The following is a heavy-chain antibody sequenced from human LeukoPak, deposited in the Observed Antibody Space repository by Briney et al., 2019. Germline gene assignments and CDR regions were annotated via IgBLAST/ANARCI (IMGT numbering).Heavy chain of an antibody. Sequence: PSETLSLTCTVSGGSISSYYWSWIRQPPGKGLEWIGYIYYSGSTNYNPSLKSRVTISVDTSKNQFSLKLSSVTAADTAVYYCARGEAAAAADWYFDLWGRGTLDTVSS. CDR2: IYYSGST. CDR1: GGSISSYY. V-gene: IGHV4-59*12. J-gene: IGHJ2*01. D-gene: IGHD6-13*01. CDR3: ARGEAAAAADWYFDL.